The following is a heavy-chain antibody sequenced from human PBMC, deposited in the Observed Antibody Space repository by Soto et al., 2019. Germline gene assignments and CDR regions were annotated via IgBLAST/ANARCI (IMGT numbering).Heavy chain of an antibody. J-gene: IGHJ3*02. CDR1: GGSMRSNNR. D-gene: IGHD3-10*01. Sequence: PSETLSLTCDVSGGSMRSNNRWSWVRQPPGKGLEWIGEIFHSGSTNYNPSLKTRVTISVDKSKNQFSLKLSSVTAADTAVYYCASKFGELLADAFDIWGQGTVVT. CDR3: ASKFGELLADAFDI. V-gene: IGHV4-4*02. CDR2: IFHSGST.